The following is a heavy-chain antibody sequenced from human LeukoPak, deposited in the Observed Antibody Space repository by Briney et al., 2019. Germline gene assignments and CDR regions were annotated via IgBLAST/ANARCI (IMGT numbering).Heavy chain of an antibody. CDR1: GFIFSNYW. Sequence: SGGSLRLSCEASGFIFSNYWMSWVRQAPGKGLEWVANIKYDGSETYYVDSVKGRFTISRDNAKNSLYLQMNSLRAEDTALYYCAKDSVAAAGNYYGMDVWGQGTTVTVSS. J-gene: IGHJ6*02. V-gene: IGHV3-7*03. D-gene: IGHD6-13*01. CDR2: IKYDGSET. CDR3: AKDSVAAAGNYYGMDV.